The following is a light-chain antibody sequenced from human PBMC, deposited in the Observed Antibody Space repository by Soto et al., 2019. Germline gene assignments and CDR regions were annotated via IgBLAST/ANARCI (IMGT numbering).Light chain of an antibody. CDR3: SSYTSSTTRV. Sequence: QSVLTQPASVSGSPGQSITISCTGTSSDVGDYNYVSWYQEHPGKAPKLMIYDASNRPSGVSNRFSGSKSGSTASLTISGLQAEDEADYYCSSYTSSTTRVFGTGTKLTVL. V-gene: IGLV2-14*01. J-gene: IGLJ1*01. CDR1: SSDVGDYNY. CDR2: DAS.